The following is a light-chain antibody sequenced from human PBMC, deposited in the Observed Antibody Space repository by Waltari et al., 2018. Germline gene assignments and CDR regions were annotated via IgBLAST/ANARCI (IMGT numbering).Light chain of an antibody. CDR3: SAFAGSNNFGV. CDR2: DVN. CDR1: SRDIGGSNF. V-gene: IGLV2-8*01. Sequence: QSALTPPPSASGSPGQSVTISCTGTSRDIGGSNFVSWYQQRPGKAPRFLIYDVNKRPSGVSDRFSGSKSGNTASLTVSGLQPDDEATYYCSAFAGSNNFGVFGGGTKLTVL. J-gene: IGLJ3*02.